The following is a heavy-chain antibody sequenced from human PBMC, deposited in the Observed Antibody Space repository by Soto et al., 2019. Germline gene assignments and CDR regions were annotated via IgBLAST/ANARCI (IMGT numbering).Heavy chain of an antibody. CDR3: ASRSGQPPYYVDY. V-gene: IGHV1-69*05. D-gene: IGHD6-13*01. J-gene: IGHJ4*02. CDR1: GGTFSSYA. Sequence: SVKVSCKASGGTFSSYAISWVRQAPGQGLEWMGGIIPIFGTANYAQKFQGRVTMTTDTSTSTAYLELRSLRSDDMAVYFCASRSGQPPYYVDYWGQG. CDR2: IIPIFGTA.